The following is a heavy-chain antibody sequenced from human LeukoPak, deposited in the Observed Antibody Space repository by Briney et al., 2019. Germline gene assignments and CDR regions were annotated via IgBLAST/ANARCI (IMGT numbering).Heavy chain of an antibody. CDR2: ISGSGTST. CDR3: AKRGYYDSGALRAPFEY. J-gene: IGHJ4*02. Sequence: GGSLRLSCAASGITFSTYAMSWVRQAPGKGLEGVSAISGSGTSTYHADSVKGRFTISRDSSKNTLYLQMNSLRAEDTAIYYCAKRGYYDSGALRAPFEYWGQGTLVTVSS. CDR1: GITFSTYA. V-gene: IGHV3-23*01. D-gene: IGHD3-22*01.